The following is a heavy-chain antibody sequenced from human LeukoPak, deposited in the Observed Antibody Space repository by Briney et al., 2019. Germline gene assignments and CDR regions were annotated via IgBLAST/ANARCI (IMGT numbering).Heavy chain of an antibody. CDR3: ARGDSSGWYGGVDP. CDR2: MNPNNGNT. V-gene: IGHV1-8*01. J-gene: IGHJ5*02. D-gene: IGHD6-19*01. Sequence: GASVKVSCKASGYIFTSNDINWVRQASGQGLEWMGWMNPNNGNTGYAQKFQGRVTMTRNTSISTAYMELSSLRSEDTAVYYCARGDSSGWYGGVDPWGQGTLVTVSS. CDR1: GYIFTSND.